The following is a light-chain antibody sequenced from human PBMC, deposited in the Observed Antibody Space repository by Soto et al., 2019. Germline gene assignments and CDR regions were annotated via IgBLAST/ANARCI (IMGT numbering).Light chain of an antibody. Sequence: DIQMTQSPSTLSASVGATVTIICRASQSISSWLAWYQQKPGKAPKLLIYKASSLETGVPSRFSGSGSGTEFTLTIGSLQPEDFATYYCQQYNSYWTFGQGTKVDI. CDR1: QSISSW. CDR2: KAS. CDR3: QQYNSYWT. J-gene: IGKJ1*01. V-gene: IGKV1-5*03.